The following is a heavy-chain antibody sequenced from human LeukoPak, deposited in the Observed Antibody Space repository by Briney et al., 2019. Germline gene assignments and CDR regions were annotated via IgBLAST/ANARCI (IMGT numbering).Heavy chain of an antibody. CDR3: ARVPLRDGTSLDY. J-gene: IGHJ4*02. CDR2: IYYSGST. D-gene: IGHD2-2*01. CDR1: GGSISSGGYY. Sequence: SETLSLTCTVSGGSISSGGYYWSWIRQHPGTGLEWIGYIYYSGSTYYNPSLKSRVTISVDTSKNQFSLKLSSVTAADTAVYYCARVPLRDGTSLDYWGQGTLVTVSS. V-gene: IGHV4-31*03.